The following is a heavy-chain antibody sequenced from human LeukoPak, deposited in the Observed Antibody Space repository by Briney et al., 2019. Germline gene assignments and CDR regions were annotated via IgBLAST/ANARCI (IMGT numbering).Heavy chain of an antibody. J-gene: IGHJ6*03. CDR1: GGSISSYY. D-gene: IGHD3-9*01. V-gene: IGHV4-4*07. CDR2: IYTSGST. CDR3: ARGSDYDILTGIYYMDV. Sequence: SETLSLTCTVSGGSISSYYWSWIRQPAGKGLEWIGRIYTSGSTNYNPSLKSRVTMSVDTSKNQFSLKLSSVTAADTAVYYCARGSDYDILTGIYYMDVWGKGTTVTVSS.